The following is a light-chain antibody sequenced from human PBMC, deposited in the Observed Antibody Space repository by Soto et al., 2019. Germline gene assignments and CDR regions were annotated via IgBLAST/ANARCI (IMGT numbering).Light chain of an antibody. CDR1: QNIDNK. CDR2: DAS. Sequence: EIVMTQSPATLSVSPGERATLSCRASQNIDNKLVWYQQKPGQVPRLLIYDASTRATGIPARFSGSGSGTEFTLTISSLQSEDFAFYYCQQFHYWWTFGQGTKVEIE. V-gene: IGKV3-15*01. J-gene: IGKJ1*01. CDR3: QQFHYWWT.